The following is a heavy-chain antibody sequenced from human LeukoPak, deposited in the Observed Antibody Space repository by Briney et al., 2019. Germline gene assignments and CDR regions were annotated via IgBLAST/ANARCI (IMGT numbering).Heavy chain of an antibody. CDR1: GYTFTGYH. J-gene: IGHJ3*02. D-gene: IGHD4-17*01. CDR3: ARLGKGDYGDFLDRYAFDI. V-gene: IGHV1-2*02. Sequence: ASVKVSCKASGYTFTGYHMHWVRQAPGQGLEWMGWINPNSGGTNYAQKFQGRVTMTRDTSISTAYMELSRLRSDDTAVYYCARLGKGDYGDFLDRYAFDIWGQGTMFTVSS. CDR2: INPNSGGT.